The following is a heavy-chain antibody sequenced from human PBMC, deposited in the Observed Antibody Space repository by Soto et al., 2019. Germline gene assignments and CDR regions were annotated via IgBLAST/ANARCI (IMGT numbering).Heavy chain of an antibody. CDR3: AKNQGVELVPLATVDWFDP. CDR1: GFIFEYFG. V-gene: IGHV3-23*01. J-gene: IGHJ5*02. Sequence: GGSLRLSCAASGFIFEYFGMSWVRQAPGKGLEWISSISGSGFKKYYADSVKGRFTISRDNSKSTVYLELNNLSAEDTAVYHCAKNQGVELVPLATVDWFDPWGQGSVVTVFS. CDR2: ISGSGFKK. D-gene: IGHD1-26*01.